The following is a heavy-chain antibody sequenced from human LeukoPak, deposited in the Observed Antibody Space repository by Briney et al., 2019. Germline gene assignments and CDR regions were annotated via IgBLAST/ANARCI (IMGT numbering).Heavy chain of an antibody. J-gene: IGHJ1*01. Sequence: GGSLRLSCAASGFTFSSYAMHWVRQAPGKGLEWVAVISHDGSNKYYADSVKGRFTISRDNSKNTLYLQMNSLRAEDTAVYYCARDPSRMLLRYFDWFGIPYFQHWGQGTLVTVSS. D-gene: IGHD3-9*01. V-gene: IGHV3-30-3*01. CDR2: ISHDGSNK. CDR1: GFTFSSYA. CDR3: ARDPSRMLLRYFDWFGIPYFQH.